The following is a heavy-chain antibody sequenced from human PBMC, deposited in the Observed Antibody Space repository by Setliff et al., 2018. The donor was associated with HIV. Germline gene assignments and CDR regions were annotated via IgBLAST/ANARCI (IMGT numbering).Heavy chain of an antibody. Sequence: ASVKVSCKVSGYTFTTYSIHWVRQAPGQRPEWMGWLRTGNGDTSYSESLQGRVTFTSDTSTTTAYMELRSLRSDDTAMYFCARKGQQLPIDYWGQGTLVTVSS. CDR1: GYTFTTYS. J-gene: IGHJ4*02. V-gene: IGHV1-3*04. D-gene: IGHD6-13*01. CDR3: ARKGQQLPIDY. CDR2: LRTGNGDT.